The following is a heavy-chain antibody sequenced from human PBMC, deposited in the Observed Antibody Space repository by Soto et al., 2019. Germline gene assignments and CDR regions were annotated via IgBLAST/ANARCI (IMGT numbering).Heavy chain of an antibody. V-gene: IGHV1-18*01. CDR1: GYTFTSYG. D-gene: IGHD2-15*01. Sequence: GASVKVCWKDSGYTFTSYGISWVRQAPGQGLEWMGWISAYNGNTNYAQKLQGRVTMTTDTSTSTAYMELRSLRSDDTAVYYCARSNSVVVRGYDYWRQGTLVTVSS. J-gene: IGHJ4*02. CDR2: ISAYNGNT. CDR3: ARSNSVVVRGYDY.